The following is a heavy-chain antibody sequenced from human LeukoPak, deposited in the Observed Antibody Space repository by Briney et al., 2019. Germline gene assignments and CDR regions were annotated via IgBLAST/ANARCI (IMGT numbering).Heavy chain of an antibody. V-gene: IGHV4-4*02. CDR3: ASRKDDYGDIDY. CDR2: IYHSGST. J-gene: IGHJ4*02. CDR1: DGSITSDRW. D-gene: IGHD4/OR15-4a*01. Sequence: SETLSLTCAVSDGSITSDRWWNWVRQPPGKGLEWIGEIYHSGSTGYNPSLKSRVTISVDRSNNHFSLRVNSVTAADTAVYYCASRKDDYGDIDYWGQGTLVTVSS.